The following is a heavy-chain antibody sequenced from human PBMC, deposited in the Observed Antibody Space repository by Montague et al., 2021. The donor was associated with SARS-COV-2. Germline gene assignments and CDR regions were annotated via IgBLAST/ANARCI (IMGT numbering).Heavy chain of an antibody. CDR1: GDSVSHDF. V-gene: IGHV4-59*02. CDR3: VRDPAPSGSGTFYDY. D-gene: IGHD1-26*01. CDR2: VYYSRSS. J-gene: IGHJ4*02. Sequence: SETLSLTCTVSGDSVSHDFWTWIRQPPGKGLEWIGYVYYSRSSSYNPSPRGRVSIAVDTSKNRFSLRLSTVTAADTAIYYCVRDPAPSGSGTFYDYWGQGTLVAVSS.